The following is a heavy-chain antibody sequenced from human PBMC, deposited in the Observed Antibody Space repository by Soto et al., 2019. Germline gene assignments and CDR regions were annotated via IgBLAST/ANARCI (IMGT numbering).Heavy chain of an antibody. CDR3: ASCVVVPAAILPDY. CDR2: ISYDGSNK. CDR1: GFTFSSYA. D-gene: IGHD2-2*02. J-gene: IGHJ4*02. V-gene: IGHV3-30-3*01. Sequence: QVQLVESGGGVVQPGRSLRLSCAASGFTFSSYAMHWVRQAPGKGLEWVAVISYDGSNKYYADSVKGRFTISRDNSKNTLYLQMNRLRAEDTAVYYCASCVVVPAAILPDYWGQGTLVTVSS.